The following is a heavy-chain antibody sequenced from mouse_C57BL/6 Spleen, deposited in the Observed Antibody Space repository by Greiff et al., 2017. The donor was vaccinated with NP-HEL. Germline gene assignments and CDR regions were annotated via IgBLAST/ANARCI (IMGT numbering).Heavy chain of an antibody. CDR2: ISYDGSN. CDR3: ARPYGSSYVDYFDY. CDR1: GYSITSGYY. J-gene: IGHJ2*01. D-gene: IGHD1-1*01. V-gene: IGHV3-6*01. Sequence: ESGPGLVKPSQSLSLTCSVTGYSITSGYYWNWIRQFPGNKLEWMGYISYDGSNNYNPSLKNRISITRDTSKNQFFLKLNSVTTEDTATYYCARPYGSSYVDYFDYWGQGTTLTVSS.